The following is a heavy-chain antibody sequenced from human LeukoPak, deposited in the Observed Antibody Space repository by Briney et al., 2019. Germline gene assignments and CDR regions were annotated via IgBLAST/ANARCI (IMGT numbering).Heavy chain of an antibody. CDR3: ARHYDFWSGSNFDY. Sequence: PSETLSLACAVYGGSFSGYYWSWIRQPPGKGLEWIGEINHSGSTNYNPSLKSRVTISVDTSKNQFSLKLSSVTAADTAVYYCARHYDFWSGSNFDYWGQGTLVTVSS. CDR1: GGSFSGYY. V-gene: IGHV4-34*01. D-gene: IGHD3-3*01. CDR2: INHSGST. J-gene: IGHJ4*02.